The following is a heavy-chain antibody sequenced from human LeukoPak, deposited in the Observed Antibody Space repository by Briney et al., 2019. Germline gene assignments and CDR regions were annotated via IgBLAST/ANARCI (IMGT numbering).Heavy chain of an antibody. CDR1: GFTFSSYA. J-gene: IGHJ4*02. Sequence: SGGSLRLSCAASGFTFSSYAVTWVRQAPGKGLEWVSGINGSGDTTFYADSVKGRFTISRDNSKNTLYLQMHSLRAEDTAVYYCVKDYSTIPAAANPLFDYWGQGALVTVSS. CDR3: VKDYSTIPAAANPLFDY. V-gene: IGHV3-23*01. CDR2: INGSGDTT. D-gene: IGHD6-13*01.